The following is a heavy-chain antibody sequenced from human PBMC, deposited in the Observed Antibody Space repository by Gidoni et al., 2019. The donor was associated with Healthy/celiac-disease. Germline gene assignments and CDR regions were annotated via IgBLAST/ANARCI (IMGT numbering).Heavy chain of an antibody. Sequence: QVQLVQSGSEVTKPGASVTVTCKASGYTFTSYGISWLRKAPGQGLEWMGWTSAYNGDTNYAQKLQGRITITTDTSTSTAYMELRSQRSDDTAVNYCARDRHDYDSSGYPPNPWGQGTLVTVSS. CDR1: GYTFTSYG. V-gene: IGHV1-18*04. J-gene: IGHJ5*02. D-gene: IGHD3-22*01. CDR2: TSAYNGDT. CDR3: ARDRHDYDSSGYPPNP.